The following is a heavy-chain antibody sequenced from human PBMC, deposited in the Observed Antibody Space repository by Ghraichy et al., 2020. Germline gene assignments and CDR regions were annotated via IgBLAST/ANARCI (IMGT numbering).Heavy chain of an antibody. V-gene: IGHV4-59*08. D-gene: IGHD1-26*01. J-gene: IGHJ2*01. CDR1: GGSISSYY. Sequence: SETLSLTCTVSGGSISSYYWSWIRQPPGKGLEWIGYIYYSGSTNYNPSLKSRVTISVDTSKNQFSLKLSSVTAADTAVYYCARHLGGSYYPIDYWYFDLWGRGTLVTVSS. CDR2: IYYSGST. CDR3: ARHLGGSYYPIDYWYFDL.